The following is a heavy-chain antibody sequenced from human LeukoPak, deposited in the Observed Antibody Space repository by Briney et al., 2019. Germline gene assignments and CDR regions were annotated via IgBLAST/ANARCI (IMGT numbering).Heavy chain of an antibody. J-gene: IGHJ4*02. Sequence: SETLSLTCTVSGGSISSAGHYWGWIRQPPGKEMEWIGHIYYTGTNYHNPSLTGRVTLSIDTSKNQFSLKLSSVTAADTAVYYCARGPERGSLTRHSGSYFDYWGQGTLVTVSS. CDR1: GGSISSAGHY. CDR3: ARGPERGSLTRHSGSYFDY. V-gene: IGHV4-39*01. CDR2: IYYTGTN. D-gene: IGHD1-26*01.